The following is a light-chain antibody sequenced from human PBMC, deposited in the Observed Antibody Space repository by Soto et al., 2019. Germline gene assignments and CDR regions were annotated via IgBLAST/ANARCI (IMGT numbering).Light chain of an antibody. V-gene: IGKV3-20*01. CDR3: QQYGVSLPT. Sequence: EIVMTQSPGTLSLSPGERATLSCRASQSVSTRSLAWYQQKPGQAPRLLIFGAYTRAIGIPDSFSGSGSETDFTLTISRLEPEDFAVYFCQQYGVSLPTFGGGTKVDIK. CDR1: QSVSTRS. CDR2: GAY. J-gene: IGKJ4*01.